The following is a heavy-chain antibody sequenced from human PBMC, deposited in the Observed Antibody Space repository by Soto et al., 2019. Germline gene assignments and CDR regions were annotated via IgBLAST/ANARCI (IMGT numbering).Heavy chain of an antibody. D-gene: IGHD3-3*02. CDR1: GGTFRTSA. CDR2: IMPVFPTP. Sequence: QVQLVQSGAEVKKPGSSVKVSCKTSGGTFRTSAISWVRQAPGQGLEWMGGIMPVFPTPDYAQKFQGRVTITADESTSTAYMELSSLRSEDTAVYYCARDKDRQQLGGNYYYIMDVWGLGTTVTVSS. J-gene: IGHJ6*01. CDR3: ARDKDRQQLGGNYYYIMDV. V-gene: IGHV1-69*12.